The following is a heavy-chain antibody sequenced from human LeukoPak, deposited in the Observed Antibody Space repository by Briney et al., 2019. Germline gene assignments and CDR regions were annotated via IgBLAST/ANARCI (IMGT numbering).Heavy chain of an antibody. Sequence: KPSETLSLTCTVPGGSISSGGYYWSWIRQSPGKGLEWIGSIQYSGTTFYNPSLKSRVTISIDTSKDQFSLELRSMTAADTDVYRCARDATRMSMIRGLIIDYFDYWGQGTLVTVSS. D-gene: IGHD3-10*01. CDR2: IQYSGTT. V-gene: IGHV4-30-4*01. CDR1: GGSISSGGYY. CDR3: ARDATRMSMIRGLIIDYFDY. J-gene: IGHJ4*02.